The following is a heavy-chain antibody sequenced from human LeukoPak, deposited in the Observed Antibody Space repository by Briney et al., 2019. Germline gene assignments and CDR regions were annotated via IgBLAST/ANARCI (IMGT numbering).Heavy chain of an antibody. J-gene: IGHJ4*02. V-gene: IGHV3-7*01. D-gene: IGHD4-17*01. CDR3: AREFYGDYYY. CDR1: GFTFSTYW. Sequence: GGSLRLSCAASGFTFSTYWMSWVRQAPGKGLEWVANIKQDGREQYYVDSVKGRFTISRDNAKNSLYLQMNSLRAEDTAVYYCAREFYGDYYYWGQGTLVTVSS. CDR2: IKQDGREQ.